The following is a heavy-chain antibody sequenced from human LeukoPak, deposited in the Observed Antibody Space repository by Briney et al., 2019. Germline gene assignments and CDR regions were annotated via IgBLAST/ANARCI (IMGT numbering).Heavy chain of an antibody. Sequence: SEALSLTCTVSGGSISNYYWSWIRQPPGKGLEWIGYIYHSGATNYNPSLRSRVTISVDTSNNQFSLNLRSVTAADTAIYYCARKSPTSGSYGWYFDYWGQGALVTVSS. D-gene: IGHD1-26*01. CDR3: ARKSPTSGSYGWYFDY. CDR1: GGSISNYY. J-gene: IGHJ4*02. V-gene: IGHV4-59*01. CDR2: IYHSGAT.